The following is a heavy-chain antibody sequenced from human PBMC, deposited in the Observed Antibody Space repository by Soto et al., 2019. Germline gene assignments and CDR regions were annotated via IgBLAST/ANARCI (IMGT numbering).Heavy chain of an antibody. Sequence: SQTLSLTCAISGDSVSSNSAAWNWIRQSPSRGLEWLGRTYYRSKWYNDYAVSVKSRITSNPDTSKNQFSLQLNSVTAEDTAGYYCESSGTVYSSSWSHYDYGMDVWGQGTTVTVSS. CDR2: TYYRSKWYN. J-gene: IGHJ6*02. CDR1: GDSVSSNSAA. D-gene: IGHD6-13*01. V-gene: IGHV6-1*01. CDR3: ESSGTVYSSSWSHYDYGMDV.